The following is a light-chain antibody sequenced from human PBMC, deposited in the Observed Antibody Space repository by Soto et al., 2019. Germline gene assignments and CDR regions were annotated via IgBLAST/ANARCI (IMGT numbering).Light chain of an antibody. Sequence: ETVLTQCPGIMYLSQGDKGTLSCGASQTVGRSYLAWYQQKPGQAPRLLIYDASNRAAGVPARFSGSGSETDFTLTINSLEPEDFAVYYCNQRSDWPTFGQGTKVDIK. J-gene: IGKJ1*01. CDR1: QTVGRSY. CDR3: NQRSDWPT. V-gene: IGKV3D-20*02. CDR2: DAS.